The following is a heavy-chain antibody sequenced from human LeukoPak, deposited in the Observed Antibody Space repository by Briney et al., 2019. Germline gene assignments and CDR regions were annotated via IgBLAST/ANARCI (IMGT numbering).Heavy chain of an antibody. CDR2: INPNSGGT. V-gene: IGHV1-2*02. Sequence: GASVKVSCKASGYTFTAFYMHWVRQAPGQGLEWMGWINPNSGGTNYAQKFQGRVTMTRDTSISTVHMELSRLRSDDTAVYYCARVGYYESSGYYEYWGQGTLVTVSS. CDR3: ARVGYYESSGYYEY. D-gene: IGHD3-22*01. J-gene: IGHJ4*02. CDR1: GYTFTAFY.